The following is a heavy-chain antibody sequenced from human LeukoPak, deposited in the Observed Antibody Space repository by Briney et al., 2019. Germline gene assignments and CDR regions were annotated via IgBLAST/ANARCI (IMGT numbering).Heavy chain of an antibody. CDR2: ISYDGSNK. CDR3: AKAYGYCTTTSCSHEEFDY. CDR1: GFTSSNYG. V-gene: IGHV3-30*18. Sequence: PGRSLRLSCAASGFTSSNYGMHWVRQAPGKGLEWVAVISYDGSNKYYADSVKGRFAISRDNSKNTLYLQMNSLRAEDTAVYYCAKAYGYCTTTSCSHEEFDYWGQGTLVTVSS. D-gene: IGHD2-2*01. J-gene: IGHJ4*02.